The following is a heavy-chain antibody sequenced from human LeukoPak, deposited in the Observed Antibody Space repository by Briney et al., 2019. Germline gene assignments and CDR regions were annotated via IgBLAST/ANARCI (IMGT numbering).Heavy chain of an antibody. D-gene: IGHD3-9*01. Sequence: PSETLSLTCSVSGGSISSSNYYWGWIRQPPGDRLEWIGTLYYDGTTYYTPSLKGRVTLSVDLSKNRFSLNLSSASAADTAVYYCARLEYDILTGYYMDVWGKGTTVTVSS. CDR1: GGSISSSNYY. CDR3: ARLEYDILTGYYMDV. CDR2: LYYDGTT. J-gene: IGHJ6*03. V-gene: IGHV4-39*01.